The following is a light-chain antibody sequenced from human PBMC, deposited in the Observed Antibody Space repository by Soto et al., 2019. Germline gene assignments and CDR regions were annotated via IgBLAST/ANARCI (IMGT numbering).Light chain of an antibody. CDR3: QQYGTSPRT. CDR2: GAS. J-gene: IGKJ1*01. Sequence: VMTQSPGTLSVSLGERAALSCMSSQSVRSNFLAWYQQKPGQAPRLLIYGASNRATGIPDRFSGSGSGTDCTLTISRLEPEDFAVYYCQQYGTSPRTFGQGTKVDIK. V-gene: IGKV3-20*01. CDR1: QSVRSNF.